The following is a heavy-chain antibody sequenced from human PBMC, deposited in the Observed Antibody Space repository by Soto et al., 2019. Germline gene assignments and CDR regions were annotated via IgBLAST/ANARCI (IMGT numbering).Heavy chain of an antibody. CDR3: AKDWGYCSSTSCYWGGMDV. CDR1: GFTFSSYA. D-gene: IGHD2-2*01. CDR2: ISGSGGST. V-gene: IGHV3-23*01. J-gene: IGHJ6*02. Sequence: EVQLLESGGGLVQPGGSLRLSCAASGFTFSSYAMSWVRQAPGKGLEWVSAISGSGGSTYYADSAKGRFTISRDNSKNTLYLQMNSLRAEDTAVDYCAKDWGYCSSTSCYWGGMDVGGQGTTVTVCS.